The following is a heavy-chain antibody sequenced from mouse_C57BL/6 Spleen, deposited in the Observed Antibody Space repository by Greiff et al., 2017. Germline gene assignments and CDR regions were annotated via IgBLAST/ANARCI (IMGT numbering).Heavy chain of an antibody. J-gene: IGHJ1*03. CDR2: IDPSDSYT. CDR3: ARSYYGSSPNWYFDV. CDR1: GYTFTSYW. D-gene: IGHD1-1*01. V-gene: IGHV1-69*01. Sequence: QVQLQQPGAELVMPGASVKLSCKASGYTFTSYWMHWVKQRPGQGLEWIGEIDPSDSYTNYNQKFKGKSTLTVDKSSSTAYMQLSSLTSEDSAVYYGARSYYGSSPNWYFDVWGTGTTVTVSS.